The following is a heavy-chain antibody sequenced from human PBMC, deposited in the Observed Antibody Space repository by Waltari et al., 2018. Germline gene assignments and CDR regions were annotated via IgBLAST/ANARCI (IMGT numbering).Heavy chain of an antibody. CDR1: GYTFPRYD. D-gene: IGHD3-3*01. CDR2: MNPNSGNT. Sequence: QVQLVQSGAEVKKPGASVKVSCKASGYTFPRYDINWVRQATGQGLEWMGWMNPNSGNTGYAQKFQGRVTMTRNTSISTAYMELSSLRSEDTAVYYCASQLDFWSGYYNPGGMDVWGQGTTVTVSS. V-gene: IGHV1-8*01. J-gene: IGHJ6*02. CDR3: ASQLDFWSGYYNPGGMDV.